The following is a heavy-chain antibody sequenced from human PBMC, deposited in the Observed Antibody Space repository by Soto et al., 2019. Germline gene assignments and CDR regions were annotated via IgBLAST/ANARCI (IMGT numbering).Heavy chain of an antibody. CDR2: ISFTGDT. J-gene: IGHJ5*02. CDR3: ARQYSGILYNWFDX. Sequence: SETLSLTCTVSGDSVSGGGYYWTWIRQPPGKGLEWIGYISFTGDTTYNPSLRSRVTISMHTSKNQFSLKLSSVTAADTAVYYCARQYSGILYNWFDXWGQGTLVTVSS. V-gene: IGHV4-61*08. D-gene: IGHD1-26*01. CDR1: GDSVSGGGYY.